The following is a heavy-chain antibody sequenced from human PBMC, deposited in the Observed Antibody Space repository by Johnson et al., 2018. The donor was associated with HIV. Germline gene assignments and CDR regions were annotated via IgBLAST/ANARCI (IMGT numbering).Heavy chain of an antibody. J-gene: IGHJ3*02. D-gene: IGHD3-22*01. CDR1: GLSFSNFG. CDR2: IYSGGST. V-gene: IGHV3-NL1*01. CDR3: AKATSSGYYHDAFDI. Sequence: QVQLMESGGGVVQHGKSLTLSCVGSGLSFSNFGIHWVRQAPGKGPEWVSVIYSGGSTYYADSVKGRFTISRDTSNNTVHLQMNSLRAEDTAVYYCAKATSSGYYHDAFDIWGQGTMVTVSS.